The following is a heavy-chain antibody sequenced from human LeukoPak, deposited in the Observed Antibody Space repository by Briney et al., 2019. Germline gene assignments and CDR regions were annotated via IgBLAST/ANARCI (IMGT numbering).Heavy chain of an antibody. Sequence: SETLSLTCAVSGYSISSGYYWGWIRPPPGKGLEWIGSIYHSGSTYYNPSLKSRVTISVDTSKNPFSLKLSSVTAADTAVYYCARMISRDTFGDAFDIWGQGTMVTVSS. CDR2: IYHSGST. CDR3: ARMISRDTFGDAFDI. V-gene: IGHV4-38-2*01. J-gene: IGHJ3*02. CDR1: GYSISSGYY. D-gene: IGHD3-10*01.